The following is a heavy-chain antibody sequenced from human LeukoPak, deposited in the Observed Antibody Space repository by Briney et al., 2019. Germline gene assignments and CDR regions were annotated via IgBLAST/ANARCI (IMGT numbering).Heavy chain of an antibody. CDR2: IYSGGST. CDR1: GFTVSSNY. D-gene: IGHD3-22*01. Sequence: GGSLRLSCAASGFTVSSNYMSWVRQAPGKGLEWVSVIYSGGSTYYADSVKGRFTISRDNSKNTLYLQMNSLRAEDTAVYYCAKVSITYYYDSSGYPVWGQGTLVTVSS. V-gene: IGHV3-53*01. J-gene: IGHJ4*02. CDR3: AKVSITYYYDSSGYPV.